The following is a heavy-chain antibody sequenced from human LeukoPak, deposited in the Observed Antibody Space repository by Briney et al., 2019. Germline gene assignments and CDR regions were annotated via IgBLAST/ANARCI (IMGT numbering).Heavy chain of an antibody. V-gene: IGHV3-53*01. J-gene: IGHJ4*02. CDR3: ARERELKGFDY. CDR2: IYSGGST. D-gene: IGHD1-26*01. Sequence: GGSLRLSCAASGFTVSSNYMSWVRQAPGKGLEWVSVIYSGGSTYYADSVKGRFTISRDNSKNTLYLQMNSLRAEDTAVYYCARERELKGFDYWGQGTLVTVSS. CDR1: GFTVSSNY.